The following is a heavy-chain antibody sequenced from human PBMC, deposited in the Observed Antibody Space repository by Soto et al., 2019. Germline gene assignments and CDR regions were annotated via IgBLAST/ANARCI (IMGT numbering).Heavy chain of an antibody. V-gene: IGHV4-59*01. CDR3: ARGTYYDFWSGQIGWFDP. CDR2: IYYSGST. D-gene: IGHD3-3*01. CDR1: GGSISSYY. J-gene: IGHJ5*02. Sequence: SETLSLTCTVSGGSISSYYWSWIRQPPGKGLEWIGYIYYSGSTNYNPSLKSRVTISVDTSKNQFSLKLSSVTAADTAVYYCARGTYYDFWSGQIGWFDPWGQGTLVTVSS.